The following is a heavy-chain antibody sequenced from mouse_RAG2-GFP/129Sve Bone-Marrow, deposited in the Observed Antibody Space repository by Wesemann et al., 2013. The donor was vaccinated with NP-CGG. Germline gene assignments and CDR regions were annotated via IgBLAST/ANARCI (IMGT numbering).Heavy chain of an antibody. CDR3: ARWAIWYYGSSGAMDY. D-gene: IGHD1-1*01. V-gene: IGHV1S137*01. J-gene: IGHJ4*01. CDR2: ISTYYGDA. CDR1: GYTFTDYA. Sequence: QVQLQQSGAELVRPGVSVKISCKGSGYTFTDYAMHWVKQSHAKSLEWIGVISTYYGDASYNQKFKGKATMTVDKSSSTAYMELARLTSEDSAIYYCARWAIWYYGSSGAMDYWGQGTSVTVSS.